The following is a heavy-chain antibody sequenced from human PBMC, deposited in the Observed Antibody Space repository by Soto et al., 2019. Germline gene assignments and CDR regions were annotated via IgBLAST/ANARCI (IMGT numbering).Heavy chain of an antibody. J-gene: IGHJ6*03. Sequence: SETLSLTCTVSGGSISSYYWSWIRQPPGKGLEWIGYIYYSGSTNYNPSLKSRVTISVDTSKNQFSLKLSSVTAADTAVYYCARNPYYDFWSGYTNYYMDVWGKGTTVTVSS. V-gene: IGHV4-59*01. CDR1: GGSISSYY. D-gene: IGHD3-3*01. CDR3: ARNPYYDFWSGYTNYYMDV. CDR2: IYYSGST.